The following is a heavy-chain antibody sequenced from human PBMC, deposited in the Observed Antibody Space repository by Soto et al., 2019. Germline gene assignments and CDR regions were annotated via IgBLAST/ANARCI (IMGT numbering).Heavy chain of an antibody. CDR2: ISYDGSNK. V-gene: IGHV3-30*14. J-gene: IGHJ6*02. Sequence: PGGSLRLSCAASGFTFSSYAMHWVRQAPGKGLEWVAVISYDGSNKYYADSVKSRLTITKDTSKNQVVLTMTNMDPVDTATYYCAHSGYSGYDPSYYYGMDVWGQGTTVTVSS. CDR3: AHSGYSGYDPSYYYGMDV. CDR1: GFTFSSYA. D-gene: IGHD5-12*01.